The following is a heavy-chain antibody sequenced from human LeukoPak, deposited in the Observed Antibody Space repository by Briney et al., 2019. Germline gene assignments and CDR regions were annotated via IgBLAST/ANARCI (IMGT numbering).Heavy chain of an antibody. Sequence: GGSLRLSCAASGFTFSNYWMNWVRQAPGKGLEWVANIKHDESQKFYVDSVKGRFTISRDNAKNSLYLQMNSLRADDTAVYYCARVPARYCSSSSCYSDIWGQGTTVTVSS. D-gene: IGHD2-2*01. CDR1: GFTFSNYW. V-gene: IGHV3-7*01. J-gene: IGHJ6*02. CDR3: ARVPARYCSSSSCYSDI. CDR2: IKHDESQK.